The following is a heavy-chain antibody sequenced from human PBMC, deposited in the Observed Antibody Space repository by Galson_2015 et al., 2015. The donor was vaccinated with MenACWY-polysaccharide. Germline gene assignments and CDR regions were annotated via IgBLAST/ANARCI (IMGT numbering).Heavy chain of an antibody. D-gene: IGHD2/OR15-2a*01. CDR2: ITDGAYST. Sequence: SLRLSCAASGFTFSSYAMTWVRQAPGKGLEWVSSITDGAYSTYYADSVKGRFTISRDNSKNTLYLQMNSPRAEDTAVYYCAKNSTRSYTFDYYGMDAWGQGTTVTVSS. CDR3: AKNSTRSYTFDYYGMDA. J-gene: IGHJ6*02. CDR1: GFTFSSYA. V-gene: IGHV3-23*01.